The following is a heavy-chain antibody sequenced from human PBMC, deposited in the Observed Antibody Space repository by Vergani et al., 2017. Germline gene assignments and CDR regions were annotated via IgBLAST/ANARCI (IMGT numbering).Heavy chain of an antibody. V-gene: IGHV3-21*01. J-gene: IGHJ4*02. CDR2: ISSSSSYI. CDR1: GFTFSSYS. D-gene: IGHD6-19*01. CDR3: ARAAVAGLGWSFDY. Sequence: DVQLVESGGGLVKPGGSLRLSCAASGFTFSSYSMNWVRQAPGKGLEWVSSISSSSSYIYYADSVKGRFTISRDNAKNSLYLQMNSLRAEDTAVYYCARAAVAGLGWSFDYWGQGTLVTVSS.